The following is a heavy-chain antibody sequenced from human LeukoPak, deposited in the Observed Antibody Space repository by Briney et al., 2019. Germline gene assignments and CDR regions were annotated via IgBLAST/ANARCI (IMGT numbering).Heavy chain of an antibody. CDR3: ASSPVPAATDYYYYYMDV. D-gene: IGHD2-2*01. Sequence: GGSLRLSCAASGFTFSGYAMNWVRQAPGKGLEWVSAIDSSGGGTYYADSVKGRFTISRDNSKNTLYLQMNSLRAEDTAVYYCASSPVPAATDYYYYYMDVWGKGTTVTVSS. J-gene: IGHJ6*03. CDR1: GFTFSGYA. V-gene: IGHV3-23*01. CDR2: IDSSGGGT.